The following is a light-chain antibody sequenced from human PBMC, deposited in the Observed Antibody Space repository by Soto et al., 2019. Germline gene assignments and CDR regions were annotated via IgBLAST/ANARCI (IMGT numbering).Light chain of an antibody. Sequence: QSVLTQPASVSGSPGQSITISCPGASSDVGRYNYVSWYQLHPGKAPKLIIYEVTNRPSGVSNRFSGSKSGNTASLTISGLRAEDEADYYCNSYTSSTAYVCGTWDKVTGL. V-gene: IGLV2-14*01. CDR2: EVT. J-gene: IGLJ1*01. CDR1: SSDVGRYNY. CDR3: NSYTSSTAYV.